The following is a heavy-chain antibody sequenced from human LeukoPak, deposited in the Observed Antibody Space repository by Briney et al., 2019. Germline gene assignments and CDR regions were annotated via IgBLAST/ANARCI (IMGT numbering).Heavy chain of an antibody. D-gene: IGHD5-24*01. V-gene: IGHV5-51*01. CDR3: GRLRDGYSDY. Sequence: GESLNISCKGSGYTFTSLWIGWVRQMPGKGLEWMGIIYPGDSDTRYSPSLQGQVTISADKSISTAYLQWNSLKASDTAIYYCGRLRDGYSDYWGQGTLVTVSS. CDR2: IYPGDSDT. CDR1: GYTFTSLW. J-gene: IGHJ4*02.